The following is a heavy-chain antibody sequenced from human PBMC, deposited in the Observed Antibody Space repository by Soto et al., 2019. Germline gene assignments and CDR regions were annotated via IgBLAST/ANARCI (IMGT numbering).Heavy chain of an antibody. CDR1: GYSFTSYW. CDR3: ARSRYYYDSSGYYPSSFDY. D-gene: IGHD3-22*01. J-gene: IGHJ4*02. CDR2: IYPGDSDT. Sequence: GESLKISCKGSGYSFTSYWIGWVRQMPGKGLEWMGIIYPGDSDTRYSPSFQGQVTISADKSISTAYLQWSSLKASDTAMYYCARSRYYYDSSGYYPSSFDYWGQGTLVTVSS. V-gene: IGHV5-51*01.